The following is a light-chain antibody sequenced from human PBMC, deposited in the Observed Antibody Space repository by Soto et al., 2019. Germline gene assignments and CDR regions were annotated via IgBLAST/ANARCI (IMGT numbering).Light chain of an antibody. CDR1: QSISSW. CDR2: DAS. CDR3: QQYSTYPWT. Sequence: DIQMTQSPSSLSASVLDRVTITCRASQSISSWLAWYQQKPGKAPKVLIFDASSLESGVPSRFSGSGSATEFTLTISSLQPDDFATYYCQQYSTYPWTFGQGTKVDIK. V-gene: IGKV1-5*01. J-gene: IGKJ1*01.